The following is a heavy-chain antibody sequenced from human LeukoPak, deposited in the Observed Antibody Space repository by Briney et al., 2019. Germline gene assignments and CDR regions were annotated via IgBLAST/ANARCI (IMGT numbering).Heavy chain of an antibody. Sequence: SETLSLTCTVSGGSISSGDYYWSWIRQPPGKGLEWIGYIYYSGSTYYNPSLKSRVTISVDTSKNQFSLKLSSVTAADTAVYYYARDAHWGLGWFDPWGQGTLVTVSS. J-gene: IGHJ5*02. V-gene: IGHV4-30-4*08. CDR2: IYYSGST. CDR3: ARDAHWGLGWFDP. D-gene: IGHD7-27*01. CDR1: GGSISSGDYY.